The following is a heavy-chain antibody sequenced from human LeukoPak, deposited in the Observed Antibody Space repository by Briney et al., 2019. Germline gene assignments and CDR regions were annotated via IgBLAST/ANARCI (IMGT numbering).Heavy chain of an antibody. Sequence: SETLSLTCAVSIDSTRGNYWSWVRQSPGKGLEWIGSIYYSGSTYYNPSLKSRVTISVDTSKNQFSLNLNSVTAADTAVYYCATATSYGGIDYWGQGTLVTVSS. V-gene: IGHV4-39*01. J-gene: IGHJ4*02. D-gene: IGHD4/OR15-4a*01. CDR1: IDSTRGNY. CDR2: IYYSGST. CDR3: ATATSYGGIDY.